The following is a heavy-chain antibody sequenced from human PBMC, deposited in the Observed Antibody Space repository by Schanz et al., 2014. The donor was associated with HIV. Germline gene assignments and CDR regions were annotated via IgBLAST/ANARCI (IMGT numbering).Heavy chain of an antibody. CDR1: GSTFTTYY. D-gene: IGHD1-1*01. J-gene: IGHJ5*02. Sequence: EVQLVESGGGLVQPGGSLRLSCVASGSTFTTYYMSWVRQAPGKGLEWVANIKEDGAGEYYVGSVKGRFTISRDNAKNSVYLQMNSLRGEDTAVYYCARENWDVAIGYSWGQGVLVIVSA. V-gene: IGHV3-7*01. CDR2: IKEDGAGE. CDR3: ARENWDVAIGYS.